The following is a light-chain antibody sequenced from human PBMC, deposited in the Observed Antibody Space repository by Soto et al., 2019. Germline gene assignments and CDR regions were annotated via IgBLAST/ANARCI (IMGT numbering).Light chain of an antibody. Sequence: DIQMTQSPSPVSAYVGDSVTTTCRSSQSITTWLAWYQQRPGKAPKPLIYDVSSLQSGVPSRFSGSGSGTEFTLTISSLQPDDFSAYYCQHYKMYSPWTLGQGTKVDI. CDR1: QSITTW. J-gene: IGKJ1*01. CDR3: QHYKMYSPWT. CDR2: DVS. V-gene: IGKV1-5*01.